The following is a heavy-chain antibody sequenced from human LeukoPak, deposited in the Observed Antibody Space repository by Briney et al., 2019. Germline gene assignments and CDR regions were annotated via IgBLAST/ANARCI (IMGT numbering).Heavy chain of an antibody. D-gene: IGHD2-15*01. CDR3: YCAVEDY. V-gene: IGHV3-7*01. CDR2: IKQDGSEK. J-gene: IGHJ4*02. Sequence: GGSLRLSCAASGFTFSSYGMHWVRQAPGKGLEWVANIKQDGSEKNYVGSVKGRFTISRDNAKNSLSLQMNSLRAEDTAVYYCYCAVEDYWGQGTLVTVSS. CDR1: GFTFSSYG.